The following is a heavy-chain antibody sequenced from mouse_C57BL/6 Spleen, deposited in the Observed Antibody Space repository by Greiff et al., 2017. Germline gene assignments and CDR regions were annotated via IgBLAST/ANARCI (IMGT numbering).Heavy chain of an antibody. J-gene: IGHJ3*01. V-gene: IGHV1-47*01. CDR3: ATDGFAY. CDR2: FHPYDDDT. CDR1: GYTFTTYP. Sequence: QVQLQQSGAELVKPGASVKLSCTASGYTFTTYPIEWMQQTHGKSLAWIGNFHPYDDDTKYIDKFKGQYTLSIEKSSSTGYLELSRLTSDDSAVYYCATDGFAYWGQGTLVTVSA.